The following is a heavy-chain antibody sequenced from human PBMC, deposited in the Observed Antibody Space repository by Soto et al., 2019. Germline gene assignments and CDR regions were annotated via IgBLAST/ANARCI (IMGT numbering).Heavy chain of an antibody. Sequence: EVQLVESGGGLVQPGRSLRLSCVASGFTFDDYAMHWVRQVPGKGLEWVSVISWNSAYIGYADSVKGRFIISRDNAKNSVSLQMNSLRTEDTALYYCASTYSGYEDFDYWGQGTLVTVSS. D-gene: IGHD5-12*01. CDR2: ISWNSAYI. CDR3: ASTYSGYEDFDY. CDR1: GFTFDDYA. J-gene: IGHJ4*02. V-gene: IGHV3-9*01.